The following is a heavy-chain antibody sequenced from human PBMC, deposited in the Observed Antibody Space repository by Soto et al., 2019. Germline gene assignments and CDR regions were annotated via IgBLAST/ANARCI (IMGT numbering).Heavy chain of an antibody. Sequence: TLSLTCTVSGGSISSYYWSWIRQPPGKGLEWIGYIYYSGSTNYNPSLKSRVTISVDTSKNQFSLKLSSVTAADTAVYYCARVNWNYVVDYWGQGTLVTVSS. D-gene: IGHD1-7*01. J-gene: IGHJ4*02. CDR1: GGSISSYY. V-gene: IGHV4-59*01. CDR3: ARVNWNYVVDY. CDR2: IYYSGST.